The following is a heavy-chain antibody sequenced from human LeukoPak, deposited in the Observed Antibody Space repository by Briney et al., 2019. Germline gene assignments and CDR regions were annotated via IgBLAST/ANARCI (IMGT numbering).Heavy chain of an antibody. J-gene: IGHJ6*04. V-gene: IGHV4-34*01. D-gene: IGHD3-9*01. CDR1: GGSFSGYY. CDR3: ARAPTLLRYFDWLSDV. Sequence: SETLSLTCAVYGGSFSGYYWSWIRQPPGKGLEWSGEINHSGSTNYNPSLKSRVTISVDTSKNQLSLKLSSVTAADTAVYYCARAPTLLRYFDWLSDVWGKGTTVTVSS. CDR2: INHSGST.